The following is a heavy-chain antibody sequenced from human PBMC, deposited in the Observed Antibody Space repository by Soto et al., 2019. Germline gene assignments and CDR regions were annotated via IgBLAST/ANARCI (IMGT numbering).Heavy chain of an antibody. Sequence: PSETRSLTCTVSGGSVSSGDYYWSWIRQPPGKGLEWIGYVYYSGSTNYNPSLKSRVTISIDTSKNQFSLKLSSVNAADTAVYYCARDQKVTGAYYNYHGIDVWGQGTTVTVSS. V-gene: IGHV4-61*08. CDR1: GGSVSSGDYY. D-gene: IGHD7-27*01. CDR3: ARDQKVTGAYYNYHGIDV. J-gene: IGHJ6*02. CDR2: VYYSGST.